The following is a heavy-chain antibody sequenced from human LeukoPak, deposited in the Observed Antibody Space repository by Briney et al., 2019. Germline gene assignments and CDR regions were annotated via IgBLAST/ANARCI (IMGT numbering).Heavy chain of an antibody. Sequence: SETLSLTCTVSGGSISSYYWSWVRQPPGKGLEWIEYIYYSGSTNYNPSLKSRVTISVDTSKNQFSLKLSSVTAADTAVYYCARDIRGSSRYYYYMDVWGKGTTVTVSS. CDR2: IYYSGST. D-gene: IGHD1-26*01. CDR1: GGSISSYY. V-gene: IGHV4-59*01. CDR3: ARDIRGSSRYYYYMDV. J-gene: IGHJ6*03.